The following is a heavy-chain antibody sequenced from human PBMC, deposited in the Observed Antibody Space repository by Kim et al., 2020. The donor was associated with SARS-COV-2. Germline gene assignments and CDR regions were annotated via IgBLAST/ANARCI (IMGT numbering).Heavy chain of an antibody. CDR3: TTEVGELPD. Sequence: GTTDYAAPVKGRFTISRDDSKNTLYLQMNSLKTEDTAVYYCTTEVGELPDWGQGTMVTVSS. V-gene: IGHV3-15*01. CDR2: GTT. J-gene: IGHJ3*01. D-gene: IGHD3-16*01.